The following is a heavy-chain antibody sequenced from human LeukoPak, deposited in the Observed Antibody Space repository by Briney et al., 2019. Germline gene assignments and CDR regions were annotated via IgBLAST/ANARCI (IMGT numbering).Heavy chain of an antibody. V-gene: IGHV3-53*05. Sequence: GGSLRLSCEASGFTVSSNYMSWVRQAPGKGLEWVSVIYSGGTTYYADSVKGRFTISRDNSKNTLYLQMDSLRTEDTAVYYCAKDSGVGMATTFSILDIWGQGTMVTVSS. CDR1: GFTVSSNY. CDR3: AKDSGVGMATTFSILDI. D-gene: IGHD5-24*01. J-gene: IGHJ3*02. CDR2: IYSGGTT.